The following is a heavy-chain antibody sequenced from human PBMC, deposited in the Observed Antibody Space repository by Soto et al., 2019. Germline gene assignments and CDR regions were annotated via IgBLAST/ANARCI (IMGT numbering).Heavy chain of an antibody. CDR3: AREVAAAGPVDY. CDR2: ISYDGSNK. CDR1: GFTFSSYA. V-gene: IGHV3-30-3*01. J-gene: IGHJ4*02. Sequence: PGGSLRLSCAASGFTFSSYAMHWVRQAPGKGLEWVAVISYDGSNKYYADSVKGRFTISRDNSKNTLYLQMNSLRAEDTAVYYCAREVAAAGPVDYWGQGTLVTVSS. D-gene: IGHD6-13*01.